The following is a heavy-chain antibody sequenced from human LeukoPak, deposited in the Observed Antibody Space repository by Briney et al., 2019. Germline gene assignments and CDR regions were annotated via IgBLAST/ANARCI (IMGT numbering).Heavy chain of an antibody. CDR2: MNWNGGST. D-gene: IGHD2-8*01. V-gene: IGHV3-20*04. J-gene: IGHJ4*02. Sequence: PGGSLRLSCAASGFTFDDYGMSWVRQAPGKGLEWVSGMNWNGGSTGYGDSVKGRFSISRDNDKNSLYLQINSLRAEDTALYYCARYCTNGVCYQDYWGQGTLVTVSS. CDR3: ARYCTNGVCYQDY. CDR1: GFTFDDYG.